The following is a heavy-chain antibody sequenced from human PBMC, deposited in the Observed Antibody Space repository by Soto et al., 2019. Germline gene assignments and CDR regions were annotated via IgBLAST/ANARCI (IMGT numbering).Heavy chain of an antibody. CDR1: GFTFSSYA. V-gene: IGHV3-30-3*01. CDR3: ARVDIDSY. J-gene: IGHJ4*02. D-gene: IGHD5-12*01. CDR2: ISYDGSNK. Sequence: LRLSCAASGFTFSSYAMHWVRQAPGKGLEWVAVISYDGSNKYYADSVKGRFTISRDNSKNTLYLQMNSLRAEDTAVYYCARVDIDSYWGQGTLVTVYS.